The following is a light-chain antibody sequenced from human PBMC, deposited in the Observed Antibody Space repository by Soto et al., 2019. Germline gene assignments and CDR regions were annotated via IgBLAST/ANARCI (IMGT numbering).Light chain of an antibody. CDR3: QQTYDNPPT. V-gene: IGKV1-39*01. J-gene: IGKJ4*01. CDR2: GES. CDR1: QSVSNY. Sequence: DIHLTQSPSFLSASVGDRVTITCRPSQSVSNYITWYQQKLGKPPKLLIYGESSLHSGVPSRFSGSQSGTAFTLTISSLQPEDFATYYCQQTYDNPPTFGGGTKVEIK.